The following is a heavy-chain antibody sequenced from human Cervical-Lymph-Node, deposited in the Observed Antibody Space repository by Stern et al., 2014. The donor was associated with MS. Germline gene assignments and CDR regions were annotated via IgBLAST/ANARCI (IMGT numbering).Heavy chain of an antibody. CDR3: ARDWSYGLDV. CDR2: IKSDGSGT. V-gene: IGHV3-74*01. J-gene: IGHJ6*02. Sequence: EVQLLESGGGLVQPGGSLRLSCAASGFTFRSYWMHWVRHAPGKGLVWVSRIKSDGSGTTYADSVKGRFTISRDNAKNTLYRLMSSLRAEDTALYYCARDWSYGLDVWGQGTTVTVSS. CDR1: GFTFRSYW.